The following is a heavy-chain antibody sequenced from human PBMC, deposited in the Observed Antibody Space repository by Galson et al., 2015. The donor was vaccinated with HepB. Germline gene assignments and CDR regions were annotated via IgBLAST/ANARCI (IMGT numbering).Heavy chain of an antibody. CDR2: ISAYNGNT. CDR1: GYTFTSYG. V-gene: IGHV1-18*01. J-gene: IGHJ4*02. Sequence: SVKVSCKASGYTFTSYGISWVRQAPGQGLEWMGWISAYNGNTNYAQKLQGRVTMTTDTSTSTAYMELRSLRSDDTAVYYCARSITIFGVVIIGVPYFDYWGQGTLVTVSS. CDR3: ARSITIFGVVIIGVPYFDY. D-gene: IGHD3-3*01.